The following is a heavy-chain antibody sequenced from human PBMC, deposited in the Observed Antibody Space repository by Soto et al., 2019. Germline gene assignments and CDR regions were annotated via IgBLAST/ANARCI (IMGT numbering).Heavy chain of an antibody. CDR3: ARFRRNYFDY. CDR2: INYVGRTS. D-gene: IGHD3-10*01. CDR1: GDSMSGFY. J-gene: IGHJ4*02. Sequence: PSETLSLTCTVSGDSMSGFYWSWIQQTPGKGLEWIGYINYVGRTSYYSPSLQSRVTISLDSSKNQFSLILSSVTAADTAVYFCARFRRNYFDYWGQGTQVTVSS. V-gene: IGHV4-59*01.